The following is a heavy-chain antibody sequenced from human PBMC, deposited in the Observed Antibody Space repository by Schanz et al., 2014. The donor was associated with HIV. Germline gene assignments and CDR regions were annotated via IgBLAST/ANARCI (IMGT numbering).Heavy chain of an antibody. V-gene: IGHV3-23*01. J-gene: IGHJ4*02. CDR2: ISESGSRS. CDR3: AKPEYDSRGNSQSHFDY. CDR1: GFNFNSYG. Sequence: EVQLLESGGGLVQPGGSLRLSCVASGFNFNSYGMHWVRQAPGKGLEWVSSISESGSRSYYADSVNGRFTISRDNSKNTLYLQMTTLRTEDTAVYYCAKPEYDSRGNSQSHFDYWGQGTLVTVSS. D-gene: IGHD3-22*01.